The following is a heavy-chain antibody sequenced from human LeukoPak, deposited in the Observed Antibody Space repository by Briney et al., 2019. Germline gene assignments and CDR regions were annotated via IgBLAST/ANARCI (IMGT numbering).Heavy chain of an antibody. D-gene: IGHD3/OR15-3a*01. Sequence: GGSLRLSCAVSGFRVSDYYMSWLRQAPGKGLEWVGLIRDSGEAFYADFARGRFAISRDESENTLYLQMNSLRVEDMAVYFCARDRAANQDWVEFDPWGQGTPVIVSS. CDR1: GFRVSDYY. CDR2: IRDSGEA. V-gene: IGHV3-66*03. CDR3: ARDRAANQDWVEFDP. J-gene: IGHJ5*02.